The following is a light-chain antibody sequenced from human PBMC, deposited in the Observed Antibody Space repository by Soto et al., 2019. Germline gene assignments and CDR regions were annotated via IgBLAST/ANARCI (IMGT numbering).Light chain of an antibody. CDR2: KAS. Sequence: DIQMTQSPSTLSASVGDRVTITCRASHSISSWLAWYQQKPGKAPKLLIYKASSLESGVPSRFSGSGSGTEFTLTISSLQPDDFATYYCQHYNSYSPRTFGQGTKVEIK. V-gene: IGKV1-5*03. J-gene: IGKJ1*01. CDR3: QHYNSYSPRT. CDR1: HSISSW.